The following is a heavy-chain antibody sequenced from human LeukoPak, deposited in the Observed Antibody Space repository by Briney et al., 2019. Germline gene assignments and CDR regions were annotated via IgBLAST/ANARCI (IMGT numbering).Heavy chain of an antibody. V-gene: IGHV1-46*01. CDR2: INPSGGST. D-gene: IGHD6-13*01. CDR3: ARGYSSSGYYFYY. J-gene: IGHJ4*02. Sequence: VSVKVSCQASGYTFTSYYMHWVRQAPGHGLEWMGLINPSGGSTSYAQKFQRRVTMTRDTSQSKVYMELSSLRSEDTAVYYCARGYSSSGYYFYYWGQRTLVTVSS. CDR1: GYTFTSYY.